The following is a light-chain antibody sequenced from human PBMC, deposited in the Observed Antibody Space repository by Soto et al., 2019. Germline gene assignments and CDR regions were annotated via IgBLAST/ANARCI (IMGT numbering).Light chain of an antibody. CDR2: RND. Sequence: QSVLTQPPSASGTPGQRVTISCSGSSSNIGSNYVYWYQQLPGSAPKLLIYRNDQRPSGVPDRFSASKSGTAAYLAISGLRSEDEADYHCAAWDDSLSAVVFGGGTKVTVL. CDR3: AAWDDSLSAVV. V-gene: IGLV1-47*01. J-gene: IGLJ2*01. CDR1: SSNIGSNY.